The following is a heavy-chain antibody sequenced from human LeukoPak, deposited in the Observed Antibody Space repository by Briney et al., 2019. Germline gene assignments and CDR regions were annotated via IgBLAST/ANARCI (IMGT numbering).Heavy chain of an antibody. CDR3: VRGRSMDV. CDR2: IKPDGSES. CDR1: GFTFRSFW. J-gene: IGHJ6*02. Sequence: GGSLRLSCAASGFTFRSFWMIWVRQAPGKGLEWVANIKPDGSESSYVDSVKGRFTISRDNARNSLYLQMNSLRVEDTAVYYCVRGRSMDVWGQRTTVTVSS. V-gene: IGHV3-7*01.